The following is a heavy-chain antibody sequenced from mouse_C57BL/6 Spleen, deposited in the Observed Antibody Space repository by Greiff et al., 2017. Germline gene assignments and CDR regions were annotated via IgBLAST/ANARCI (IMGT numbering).Heavy chain of an antibody. V-gene: IGHV1-69*01. Sequence: QVQLQQPGAELVMPGASVKLSCKASGYTFTSSWMPWVKQRPGQGLAWIGEIDPSDSYTNYNQKFKGKSTLTVDKSSSTAYMQLSSLTSEDSAVYYCARDEGYWGQGTTLTVSS. J-gene: IGHJ2*01. CDR2: IDPSDSYT. CDR1: GYTFTSSW. CDR3: ARDEGY.